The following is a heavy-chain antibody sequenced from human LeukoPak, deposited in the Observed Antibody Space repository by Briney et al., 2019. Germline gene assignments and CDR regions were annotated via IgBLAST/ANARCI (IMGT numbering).Heavy chain of an antibody. Sequence: GGSLRLSCAASGFSFSSYSMSWVRQAPGKGLEWVSIISSSSSAIYDADSVKGRFTISRDNAKNSLYLQMNSLGAEDTAVYYCARGDTVVTRHMDVWGKGTTVIVSS. CDR3: ARGDTVVTRHMDV. J-gene: IGHJ6*03. V-gene: IGHV3-21*01. D-gene: IGHD4-23*01. CDR1: GFSFSSYS. CDR2: ISSSSSAI.